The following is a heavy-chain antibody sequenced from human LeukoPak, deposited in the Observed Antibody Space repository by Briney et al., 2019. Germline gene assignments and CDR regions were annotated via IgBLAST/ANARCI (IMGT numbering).Heavy chain of an antibody. J-gene: IGHJ4*02. CDR3: ASETGTTFPLDY. V-gene: IGHV3-21*01. D-gene: IGHD1-7*01. CDR1: GFTFSSYS. CDR2: ISSSSSYI. Sequence: GGSLRLSCAASGFTFSSYSMNWVRQAPGKGLEWVSSISSSSSYIYYADSVKGRFTISRDNAKNSLYLQMNSLRAEDTAVYYCASETGTTFPLDYWGQGTLVTVSS.